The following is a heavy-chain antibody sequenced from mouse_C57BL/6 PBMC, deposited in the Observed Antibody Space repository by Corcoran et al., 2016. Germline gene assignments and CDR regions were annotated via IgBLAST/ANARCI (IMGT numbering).Heavy chain of an antibody. J-gene: IGHJ2*01. CDR3: ARSIYDGYYVDY. V-gene: IGHV9-3*01. D-gene: IGHD2-3*01. Sequence: QIQLVQSGPELKKPGETVKISCKASGYTFTTYGMSWVKQAPGKGLKWMGWINTYSGVPTYADDFKGRFAFSLETSASTAYLQINNLKNEDTATYFCARSIYDGYYVDYWGQGTTLTVSS. CDR1: GYTFTTYG. CDR2: INTYSGVP.